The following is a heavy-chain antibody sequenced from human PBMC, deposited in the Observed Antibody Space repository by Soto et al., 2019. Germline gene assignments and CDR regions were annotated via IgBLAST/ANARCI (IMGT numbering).Heavy chain of an antibody. CDR3: AKYRRTQADGFTLAY. D-gene: IGHD1-1*01. J-gene: IGHJ4*02. V-gene: IGHV4-59*01. CDR1: GDAISPYY. CDR2: IYYNGAT. Sequence: QVQLQESGPGLVNPSETLSLTCTVSGDAISPYYWSRIRQPPGKGLEWIGYIYYNGATQYNPSLESRVTLSVDTSKNQFSLRLRSVTPADTAVYFCAKYRRTQADGFTLAYWGQGALVLVAS.